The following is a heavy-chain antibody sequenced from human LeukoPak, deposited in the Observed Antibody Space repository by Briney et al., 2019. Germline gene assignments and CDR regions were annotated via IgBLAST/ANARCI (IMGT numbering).Heavy chain of an antibody. J-gene: IGHJ3*01. CDR3: ARERDKLDIVVEDGAFDV. Sequence: GASVKVSCKASGYTFTGYYMHWVRQAPGQGLEWMGWINPNSGGTNYAQKFQGRVTMTRGTSISTAYMELSRLRSDDTAVYYCARERDKLDIVVEDGAFDVWGQGTMVTVSS. D-gene: IGHD2-2*03. V-gene: IGHV1-2*02. CDR2: INPNSGGT. CDR1: GYTFTGYY.